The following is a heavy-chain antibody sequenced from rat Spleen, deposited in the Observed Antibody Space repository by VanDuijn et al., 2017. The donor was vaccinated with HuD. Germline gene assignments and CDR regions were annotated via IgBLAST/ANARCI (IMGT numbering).Heavy chain of an antibody. CDR2: ITYDGSNT. CDR1: GFTFNNYY. CDR3: ARKGILRPGGDYFDY. D-gene: IGHD1-6*01. Sequence: EVQLVESGGGLVQPGRSLKLSCAASGFTFNNYYMAWVRQAPTKGLEWVAIITYDGSNTYYRDSVRGRFTISRDNAKNTQYLQMDSLRSEDTATYYCARKGILRPGGDYFDYWGQGVMVTVSS. J-gene: IGHJ2*01. V-gene: IGHV5-29*01.